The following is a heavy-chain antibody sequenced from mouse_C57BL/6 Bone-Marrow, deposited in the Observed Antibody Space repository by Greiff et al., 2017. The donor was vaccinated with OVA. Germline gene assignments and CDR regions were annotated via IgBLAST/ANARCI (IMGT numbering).Heavy chain of an antibody. CDR3: ARRATVVDYFDY. J-gene: IGHJ2*01. V-gene: IGHV1-82*01. CDR2: IYPGDGDT. D-gene: IGHD1-1*01. CDR1: GYAFSSSW. Sequence: VKLVESGPELVKPGASVKISCKASGYAFSSSWMNWVKQRPGKGLEWIGRIYPGDGDTNYNGKFKGKATLTADKSSSTAYMQLSSLTSEDSAVYFCARRATVVDYFDYWGQGTTLTVSS.